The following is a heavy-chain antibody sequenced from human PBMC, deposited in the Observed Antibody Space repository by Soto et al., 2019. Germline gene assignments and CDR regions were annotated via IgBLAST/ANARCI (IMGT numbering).Heavy chain of an antibody. V-gene: IGHV3-23*01. D-gene: IGHD6-19*01. Sequence: PGGSLRLSCAASGFTFSSYAMSWVRQAPGKGLEWVSAISGSGGSTYYADSVKGRFTISRDNSKNTLYLQMNSLRAEDTAVYYCAKYQGSGWYGAWYYYGMDVWGQGTTVTVSS. CDR1: GFTFSSYA. CDR2: ISGSGGST. J-gene: IGHJ6*02. CDR3: AKYQGSGWYGAWYYYGMDV.